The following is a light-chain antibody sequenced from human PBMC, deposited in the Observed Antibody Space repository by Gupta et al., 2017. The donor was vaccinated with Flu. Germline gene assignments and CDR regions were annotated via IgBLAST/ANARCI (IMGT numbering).Light chain of an antibody. CDR3: CSSAGFSTPYL. Sequence: QSALTQPASVSGSPGPSITISCTGTTSDVGSYNLVSWYQQHPGKAPKRVIYEASKRPSGVSNRFSGSKSGVTASLTISGLQAEDEADYYFCSSAGFSTPYLFGSGTKVTVL. V-gene: IGLV2-23*01. CDR2: EAS. J-gene: IGLJ1*01. CDR1: TSDVGSYNL.